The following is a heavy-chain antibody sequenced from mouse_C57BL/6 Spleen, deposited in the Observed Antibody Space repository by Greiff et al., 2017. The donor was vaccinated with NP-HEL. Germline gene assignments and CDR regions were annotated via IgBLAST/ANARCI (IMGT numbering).Heavy chain of an antibody. V-gene: IGHV1-81*01. D-gene: IGHD4-1*01. Sequence: VQLQQSGAELARPGASVKLSCKASGYTFTSYGISWVKQRTGQGLEWIGVIYPRSGNTSYNEKFKGKATLTADKSSSTAYMELRSLTSEDSAVYFCERWDWDGFEYWGQGTTLTVSS. CDR2: IYPRSGNT. J-gene: IGHJ2*01. CDR1: GYTFTSYG. CDR3: ERWDWDGFEY.